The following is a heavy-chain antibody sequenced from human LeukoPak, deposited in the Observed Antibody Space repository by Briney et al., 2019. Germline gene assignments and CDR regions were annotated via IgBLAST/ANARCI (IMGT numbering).Heavy chain of an antibody. CDR1: VYTFTSYY. V-gene: IGHV1-46*01. CDR3: ARGFISILRDSLDC. CDR2: INPSGGGT. J-gene: IGHJ4*02. Sequence: GASVTVSCKASVYTFTSYYMHWVRHAPGQGLEWMGIINPSGGGTSYAQRFQARLTMTRDTSASTVYMELSSLRSEDTAVYYCARGFISILRDSLDCWGRGTLVTVCS. D-gene: IGHD3-22*01.